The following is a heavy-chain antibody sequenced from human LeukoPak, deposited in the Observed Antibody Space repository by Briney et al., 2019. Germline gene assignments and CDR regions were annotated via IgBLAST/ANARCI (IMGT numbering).Heavy chain of an antibody. CDR3: ARARYYYDSSGYSAFDY. Sequence: PSQTLSLTCTVSGGSISSGSDYWSWIRQPAGKGPEWIGRIYTSGSTNYNPSLKSRVTISLDTSKNQFSLKLSSVTAADTAVYYCARARYYYDSSGYSAFDYWGQGTLVTVSS. J-gene: IGHJ4*02. CDR2: IYTSGST. CDR1: GGSISSGSDY. V-gene: IGHV4-61*02. D-gene: IGHD3-22*01.